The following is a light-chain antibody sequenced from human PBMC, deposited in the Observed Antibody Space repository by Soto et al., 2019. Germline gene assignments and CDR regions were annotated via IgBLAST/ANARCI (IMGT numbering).Light chain of an antibody. CDR3: QQYGSSPGT. CDR2: GAS. V-gene: IGKV3-20*01. J-gene: IGKJ2*01. CDR1: QSVSSSY. Sequence: EIVLTQSPGTLSLSPGERATLSCRASQSVSSSYLAWYQQKTGQAPRLLIYGASSRATGIPDRFSGSGSGTEFTLTISRLEPEDFAVYYCQQYGSSPGTFGQGTKLEIK.